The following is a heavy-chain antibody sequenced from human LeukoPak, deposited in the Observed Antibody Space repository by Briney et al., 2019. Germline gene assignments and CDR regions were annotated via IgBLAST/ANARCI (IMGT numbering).Heavy chain of an antibody. D-gene: IGHD4-17*01. J-gene: IGHJ6*03. CDR3: ARGGPSTTVTTSYSFFYMDV. V-gene: IGHV3-53*01. CDR1: GFTVSSKY. Sequence: GGPLRLSCAASGFTVSSKYMSWVRQAPGKGLEWVSVIYSDGYTYYAESVKGRFTISRDNFKNTMYVQMNSLRAEDTAVYYCARGGPSTTVTTSYSFFYMDVWGKGTTVTVSS. CDR2: IYSDGYT.